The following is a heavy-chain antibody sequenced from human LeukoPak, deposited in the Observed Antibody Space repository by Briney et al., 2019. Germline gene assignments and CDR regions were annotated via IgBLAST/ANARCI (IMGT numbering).Heavy chain of an antibody. CDR3: ARDRDCSGGSCYPSFGY. Sequence: GGSLRLSCAASGFTFSSYWMSWVRQAPGKGLEWVANIKQDGSEKYYVGSVKGRFTISRDNAKNSLYLQVNSLRAEDTAVYYCARDRDCSGGSCYPSFGYWGQGTLVTVSS. J-gene: IGHJ4*02. D-gene: IGHD2-15*01. CDR2: IKQDGSEK. CDR1: GFTFSSYW. V-gene: IGHV3-7*01.